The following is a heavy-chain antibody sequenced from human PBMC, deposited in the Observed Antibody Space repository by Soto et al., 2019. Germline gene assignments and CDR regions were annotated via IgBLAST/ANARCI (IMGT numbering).Heavy chain of an antibody. CDR3: ARGLVTIFGVVDYYYGMDV. Sequence: SVKVSCKXSGGTFSSYAISWVRQAPGQGLEWMGGIIPIFGTANYAQKFQGRVTITADESTSTAYMELSSLRSEDTAVYYCARGLVTIFGVVDYYYGMDVWGQGTTVTVSS. CDR1: GGTFSSYA. D-gene: IGHD3-3*01. J-gene: IGHJ6*02. V-gene: IGHV1-69*13. CDR2: IIPIFGTA.